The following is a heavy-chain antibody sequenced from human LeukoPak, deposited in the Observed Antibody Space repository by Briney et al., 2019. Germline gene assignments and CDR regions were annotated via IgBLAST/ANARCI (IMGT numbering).Heavy chain of an antibody. D-gene: IGHD2-15*01. Sequence: SETLSLTCAVSGGSISSGGYSWSWIRQPPGKGLEWIGYIYHSGSTYYNPSLKSRVTISVDRSKNHFSLKLSSVTAADTAVYYCARGYCSGGSCYSYYFDYWGQGTLVTVSS. CDR1: GGSISSGGYS. CDR2: IYHSGST. V-gene: IGHV4-30-2*01. J-gene: IGHJ4*02. CDR3: ARGYCSGGSCYSYYFDY.